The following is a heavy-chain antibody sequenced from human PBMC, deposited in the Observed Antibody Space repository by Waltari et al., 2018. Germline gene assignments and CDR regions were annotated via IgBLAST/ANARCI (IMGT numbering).Heavy chain of an antibody. CDR1: GGSFSGYY. D-gene: IGHD2-15*01. CDR2: IKHSGST. V-gene: IGHV4-34*01. Sequence: QVQLQQWGAGLLKPSETLSLTCAVYGGSFSGYYWSWIRQPPGRGLEWIGEIKHSGSTNTTPSLKRRVTRSVDTSKNQFSLKLSSVTAADTAVYYCAGLFANVVVAATEGVDYWGQGTLVTVSS. J-gene: IGHJ4*02. CDR3: AGLFANVVVAATEGVDY.